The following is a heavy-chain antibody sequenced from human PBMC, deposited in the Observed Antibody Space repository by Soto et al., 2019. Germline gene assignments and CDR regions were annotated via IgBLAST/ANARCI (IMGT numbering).Heavy chain of an antibody. D-gene: IGHD4-17*01. J-gene: IGHJ6*02. CDR1: GGSISSLDHY. CDR2: ISNSGST. Sequence: SETLSLTCTVSGGSISSLDHYWSWIRQPPGKGLEWIGYISNSGSTYYNPSLKSRLTVSVDTSRNQFSLKLSSVTAADTAVYYCARQADRYGDGVYYYYGMDVWGQGTTVTVSS. CDR3: ARQADRYGDGVYYYYGMDV. V-gene: IGHV4-30-4*01.